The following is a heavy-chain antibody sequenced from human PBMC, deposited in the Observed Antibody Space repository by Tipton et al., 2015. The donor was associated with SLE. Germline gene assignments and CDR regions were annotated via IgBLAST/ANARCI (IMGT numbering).Heavy chain of an antibody. CDR2: ITWSGTII. Sequence: GSLRLSCAAPGFTFSDYYMNWIRQAPGKGLEWVSYITWSGTIIYYADSVKGRFTISRDNAKNSLYLQMNSLRAEDTAVYYCAGSGPRDHYSYDMEVWGPGTTVTVSS. CDR1: GFTFSDYY. D-gene: IGHD1-26*01. V-gene: IGHV3-11*04. J-gene: IGHJ6*01. CDR3: AGSGPRDHYSYDMEV.